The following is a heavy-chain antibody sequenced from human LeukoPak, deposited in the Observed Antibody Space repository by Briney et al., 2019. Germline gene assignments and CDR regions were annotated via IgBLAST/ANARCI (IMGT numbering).Heavy chain of an antibody. Sequence: GGSLRLSCAASGFTFSSNYMSWVRQAPGKGLEWVSVIYSGGSTYYSDSVMGRFTISRDNSKNTLYFQMNSLRAEDTAVYYCARVIAAAVTYYFDYWGQGTLVTVSS. CDR2: IYSGGST. V-gene: IGHV3-53*01. J-gene: IGHJ4*02. CDR3: ARVIAAAVTYYFDY. CDR1: GFTFSSNY. D-gene: IGHD6-13*01.